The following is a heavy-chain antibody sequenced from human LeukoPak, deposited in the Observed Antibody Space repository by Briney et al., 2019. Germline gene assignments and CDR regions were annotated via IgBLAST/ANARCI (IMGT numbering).Heavy chain of an antibody. CDR3: AKGAQEAVTTDYFDY. CDR2: ISYDGSNK. V-gene: IGHV3-30*18. Sequence: GRSLRLSCAASGFTFSSYGMHWVRQAPGKGLEWVAVISYDGSNKYYADSVKGRFTISRDNSKNTLYLQMNSLRAEDTALYYCAKGAQEAVTTDYFDYWGEGTLVTVSS. J-gene: IGHJ4*02. D-gene: IGHD4-17*01. CDR1: GFTFSSYG.